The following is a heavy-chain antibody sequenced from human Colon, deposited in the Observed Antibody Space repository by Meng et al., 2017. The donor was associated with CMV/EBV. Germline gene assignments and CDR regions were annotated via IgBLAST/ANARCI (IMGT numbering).Heavy chain of an antibody. D-gene: IGHD1-26*01. J-gene: IGHJ4*02. Sequence: GESLKISCAASGFTFSSYAMNWVRLAPGKGLEWVSSISGSGSSTYYADSVKGRFTISRDNSDNTLHLQMNSMRAKDTAVYYCAKGGSYYPHPSFYFDYWGQGTQVTVSS. CDR1: GFTFSSYA. CDR2: ISGSGSST. V-gene: IGHV3-23*01. CDR3: AKGGSYYPHPSFYFDY.